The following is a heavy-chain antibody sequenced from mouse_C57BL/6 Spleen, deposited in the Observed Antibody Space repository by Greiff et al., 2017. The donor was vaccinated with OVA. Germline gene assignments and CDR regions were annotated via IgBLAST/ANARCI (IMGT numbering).Heavy chain of an antibody. Sequence: EVQRVESGGGLVKPGGSLKLSCAASGFTFSSYAMSWVRQTPEKRLEWVATISDGGSYTYYPDNVKGRFTISRDNAKNNLYLQMSYLKSEDTAMYYCARTKADSSGYYFDYWGQGTTLTVSS. CDR1: GFTFSSYA. CDR3: ARTKADSSGYYFDY. V-gene: IGHV5-4*01. D-gene: IGHD3-2*02. J-gene: IGHJ2*01. CDR2: ISDGGSYT.